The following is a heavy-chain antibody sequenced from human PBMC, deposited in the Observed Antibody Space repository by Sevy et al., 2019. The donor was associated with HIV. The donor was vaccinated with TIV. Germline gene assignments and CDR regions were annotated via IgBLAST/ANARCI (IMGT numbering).Heavy chain of an antibody. J-gene: IGHJ4*02. D-gene: IGHD2-2*01. CDR2: IDTAGDT. CDR1: GFIFSDSD. V-gene: IGHV3-13*01. Sequence: GGSLRLSCAASGFIFSDSDLHWVRQVTGKGLEWVSGIDTAGDTYYTGSVKGRFTISRENAKNSLHLQMNSVRAGDTAIYYCARGDIVVGPAASSGFDYWGQGTLVTVSS. CDR3: ARGDIVVGPAASSGFDY.